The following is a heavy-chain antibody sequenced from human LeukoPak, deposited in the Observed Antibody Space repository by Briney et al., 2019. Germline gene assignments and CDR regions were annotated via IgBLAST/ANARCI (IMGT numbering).Heavy chain of an antibody. CDR2: IYLSGST. V-gene: IGHV4-4*02. CDR1: GGSISSSNW. J-gene: IGHJ5*02. Sequence: ASETLSLTCAVSGGSISSSNWWSWVRQPPGKGLEWIGEIYLSGSTNYNPSLKSRVTISVDKSKNQFSLKLSSVTAADTAVYFCARIMGRGYCISTSCRGDWFDPWGQGTLVTVSS. CDR3: ARIMGRGYCISTSCRGDWFDP. D-gene: IGHD2-2*01.